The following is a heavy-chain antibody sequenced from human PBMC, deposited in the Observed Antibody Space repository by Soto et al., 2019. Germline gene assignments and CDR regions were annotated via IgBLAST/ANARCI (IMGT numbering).Heavy chain of an antibody. CDR2: INPNSGGT. CDR1: GYTFTGYY. D-gene: IGHD2-2*02. CDR3: ARQIPRSDAFDI. Sequence: ASVKVSCKASGYTFTGYYMHWLLQAPGQGLEWMGWINPNSGGTNYAPKFQGWVTMTRDTSISTAYMELSRLRSDDTAVYYCARQIPRSDAFDIWGQGTMVTVSS. J-gene: IGHJ3*02. V-gene: IGHV1-2*04.